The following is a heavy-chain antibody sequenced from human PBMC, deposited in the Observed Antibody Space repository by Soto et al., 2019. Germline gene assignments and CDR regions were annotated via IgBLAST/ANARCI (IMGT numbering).Heavy chain of an antibody. CDR1: GGTFSSYA. V-gene: IGHV1-69*13. D-gene: IGHD3-22*01. Sequence: SVEVSCKASGGTFSSYAISWVRQAPGQGLEWMGGIIPIFGTANYAQKFQGRDTITADESTSTAYMELSSLRPEDKAVYYCARLPMIVSATSYYHGMDVWGQGSTVTV. J-gene: IGHJ6*02. CDR2: IIPIFGTA. CDR3: ARLPMIVSATSYYHGMDV.